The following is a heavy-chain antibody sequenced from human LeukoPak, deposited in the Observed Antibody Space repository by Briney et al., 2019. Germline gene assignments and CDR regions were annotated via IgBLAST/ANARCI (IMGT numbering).Heavy chain of an antibody. D-gene: IGHD2-2*01. CDR1: GYSFTSYW. V-gene: IGHV5-51*01. Sequence: GESLKISCKGSGYSFTSYWIGWVRQMPGKGLEWMGIIYPGDSDTRYSPSFQGQVTISADKSISTAYLQWSSLKASNTAMYYCARSEGLQDCSSTSCYWNYWGQGTLVTVSS. J-gene: IGHJ4*02. CDR3: ARSEGLQDCSSTSCYWNY. CDR2: IYPGDSDT.